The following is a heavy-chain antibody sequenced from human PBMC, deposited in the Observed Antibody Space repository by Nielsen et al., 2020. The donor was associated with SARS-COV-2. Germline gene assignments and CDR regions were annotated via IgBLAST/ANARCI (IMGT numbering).Heavy chain of an antibody. J-gene: IGHJ4*02. CDR1: GFTFDDYG. CDR3: ARVYYDSSGYLNYFDY. D-gene: IGHD3-22*01. V-gene: IGHV3-20*01. CDR2: IKWNGGST. Sequence: GESLKISCAASGFTFDDYGMSWVRQAPGKGLEWVSGIKWNGGSTGYADSVKGRFTISRDNAKNSLYLQMNSLRAEDTALYHCARVYYDSSGYLNYFDYWGQGTLVTVSS.